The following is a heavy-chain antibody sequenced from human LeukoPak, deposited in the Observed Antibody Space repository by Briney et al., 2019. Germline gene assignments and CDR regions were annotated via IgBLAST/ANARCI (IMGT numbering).Heavy chain of an antibody. CDR2: IRYDGSNK. V-gene: IGHV3-30*02. CDR3: AREGAGGVGAFDI. Sequence: PGGSLRLSCAASGFTFSSYGMHWVRQAPGKGLEWVAFIRYDGSNKYYADSVKGRFTISRDNSKNTLYLQMNSLRAEDTAVYYCAREGAGGVGAFDIWGQGTMVTVSS. CDR1: GFTFSSYG. D-gene: IGHD1-26*01. J-gene: IGHJ3*02.